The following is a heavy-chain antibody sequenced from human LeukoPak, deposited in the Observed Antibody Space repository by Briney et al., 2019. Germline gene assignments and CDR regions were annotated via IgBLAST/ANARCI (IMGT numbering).Heavy chain of an antibody. CDR2: ISWNSGSI. D-gene: IGHD3-22*01. J-gene: IGHJ3*02. CDR1: GFTFDDYA. CDR3: AKDITMIVVAKVAFDI. Sequence: PGGSLRLSCAASGFTFDDYAMHWVRQAPGKGLEWVSGISWNSGSIGYADSVKGRFTISRDNAKNSLYLQMNSLRAEDTALYYCAKDITMIVVAKVAFDIWGQGTMVTVSS. V-gene: IGHV3-9*01.